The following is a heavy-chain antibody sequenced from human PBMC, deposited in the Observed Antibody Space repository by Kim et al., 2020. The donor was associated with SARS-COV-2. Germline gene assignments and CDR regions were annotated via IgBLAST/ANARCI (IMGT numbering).Heavy chain of an antibody. Sequence: TYSADSVKGGFTISRDNSKNALYLQMNSLRAEDTAVYYCAGSVGATYYYDYWGQGTLVTVSS. V-gene: IGHV3-66*01. CDR3: AGSVGATYYYDY. CDR2: T. D-gene: IGHD1-26*01. J-gene: IGHJ4*02.